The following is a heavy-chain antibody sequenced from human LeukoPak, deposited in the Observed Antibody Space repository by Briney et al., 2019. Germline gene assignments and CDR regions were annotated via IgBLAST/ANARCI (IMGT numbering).Heavy chain of an antibody. CDR1: GYPFSSYS. CDR3: ARDRGYFYDQLDY. CDR2: ISVSGGVR. Sequence: GGSLRLSCVASGYPFSSYSMNWIRQAPGKGLEWVSYISVSGGVRSYADSEKGRFTISRDDARNSLYLQMNSLKDEDTAVYYCARDRGYFYDQLDYWGQGTLVTVSS. V-gene: IGHV3-48*02. J-gene: IGHJ4*02. D-gene: IGHD2/OR15-2a*01.